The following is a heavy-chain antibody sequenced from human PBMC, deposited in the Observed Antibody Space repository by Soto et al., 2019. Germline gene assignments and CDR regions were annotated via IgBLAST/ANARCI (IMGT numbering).Heavy chain of an antibody. CDR1: GVTFSSYW. V-gene: IGHV3-74*01. J-gene: IGHJ4*02. Sequence: PGGSLRLSCSASGVTFSSYWMHWVRQAPGKGLVWVSRIKGDGSETNYADSVKGRFTISRDNAKNTLYLQLNSLRAEDTAVYYCLRGNSGYGNFDYWGQGTRVTVSS. CDR3: LRGNSGYGNFDY. D-gene: IGHD5-12*01. CDR2: IKGDGSET.